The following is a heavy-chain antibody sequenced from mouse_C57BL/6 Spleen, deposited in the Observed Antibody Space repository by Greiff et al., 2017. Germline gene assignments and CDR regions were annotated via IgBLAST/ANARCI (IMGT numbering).Heavy chain of an antibody. Sequence: EVQLQQSGPELVKPGASVKLPCKASGYTFTDYNMDWVKQSHGKSLEWIGDINPNNGGTIYNQKFKGKATLTVDKSSSTAYMELRSLTSEDTAVYYCARSGLGFAYWGQGTLVTVSA. CDR3: ARSGLGFAY. V-gene: IGHV1-18*01. CDR2: INPNNGGT. J-gene: IGHJ3*01. D-gene: IGHD4-1*01. CDR1: GYTFTDYN.